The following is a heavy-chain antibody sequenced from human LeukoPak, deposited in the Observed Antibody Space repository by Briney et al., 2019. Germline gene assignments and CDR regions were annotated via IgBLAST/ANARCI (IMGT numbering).Heavy chain of an antibody. J-gene: IGHJ4*02. CDR3: ARVKDYYDSSGTFDY. Sequence: PSETLSLTCTVSGYSISSGYYWVWIRQPPGKGREGTGSIYHSGSTYYNPSLKRRVTISVDTSKNQFSLKLSSVTAADTAVYYCARVKDYYDSSGTFDYWGQGTLVTVSS. CDR1: GYSISSGYY. V-gene: IGHV4-38-2*02. D-gene: IGHD3-22*01. CDR2: IYHSGST.